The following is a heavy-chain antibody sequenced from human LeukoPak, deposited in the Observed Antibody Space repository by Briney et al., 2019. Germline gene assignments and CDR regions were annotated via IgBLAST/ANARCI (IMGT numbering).Heavy chain of an antibody. CDR2: ISSSGST. D-gene: IGHD2-2*01. CDR3: ARASFRYCTSTTCYLNWFDP. Sequence: SETLSLTCTVSGDSISSGGYYWNWIRQHPGKGLEWIGHISSSGSTYYNPSIKSRLTMSVDTSNNQFSLNLTSVTAADTAVYYCARASFRYCTSTTCYLNWFDPWGQGTLVTVSS. CDR1: GDSISSGGYY. J-gene: IGHJ5*02. V-gene: IGHV4-31*03.